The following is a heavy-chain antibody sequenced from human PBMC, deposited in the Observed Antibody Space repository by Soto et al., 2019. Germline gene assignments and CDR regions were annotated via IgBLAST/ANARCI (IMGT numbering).Heavy chain of an antibody. CDR3: ARAGVVVPAAPPVESYYGMDV. Sequence: QVQLQESGPGLVKPSETLSLTCTVSGGSISSYYWSWIRQPPGKGLEWIGYIYYSGSTNYNPSLKSRVTISVDTSKNQCSLKLSSVTAADTAVYYCARAGVVVPAAPPVESYYGMDVWGQGTTVTVSS. D-gene: IGHD2-2*01. V-gene: IGHV4-59*01. CDR1: GGSISSYY. J-gene: IGHJ6*02. CDR2: IYYSGST.